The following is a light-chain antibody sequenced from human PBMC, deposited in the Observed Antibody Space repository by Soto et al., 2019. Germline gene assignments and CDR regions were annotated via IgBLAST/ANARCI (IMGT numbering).Light chain of an antibody. CDR2: SAS. Sequence: DIQMTQSPSSLSAFVGDRVTITCRASQTISGFLNWYQQKPGKAPGLLIYSASTLQSGVPSRFSGSGYVTEFTLTISSLQPEDFATYYCQQSYTTLGTFGQGTTVEVK. CDR1: QTISGF. V-gene: IGKV1-39*01. CDR3: QQSYTTLGT. J-gene: IGKJ1*01.